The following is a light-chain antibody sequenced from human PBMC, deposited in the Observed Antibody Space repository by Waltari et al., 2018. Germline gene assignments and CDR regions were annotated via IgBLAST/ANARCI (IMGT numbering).Light chain of an antibody. CDR1: ISNLGTNY. CDR3: GTWDSSLSGAV. CDR2: RNI. Sequence: QSVLTQPPSASGTPGQRVTISCSGSISNLGTNYVYWYQQFPGTAPKLLIQRNILRPSGVPDRFSGSKSGTSATLDITGLQAGDEADYYCGTWDSSLSGAVFGGGTHLTVL. V-gene: IGLV1-47*01. J-gene: IGLJ7*01.